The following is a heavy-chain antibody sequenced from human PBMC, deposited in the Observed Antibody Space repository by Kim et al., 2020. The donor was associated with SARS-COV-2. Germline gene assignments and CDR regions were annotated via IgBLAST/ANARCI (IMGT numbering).Heavy chain of an antibody. D-gene: IGHD3-3*01. CDR2: IWYDGSNK. Sequence: GGSLRLSCAASGFTFSSYGMHWVRQAPGKGLEWVAVIWYDGSNKYYADSVKGRFTISRDNSKNTLYLQMNSLRAEDTAVYYCAREPNPTQDFWSGYAGDGLGYWGQGTLVTVSS. V-gene: IGHV3-33*01. CDR1: GFTFSSYG. J-gene: IGHJ4*02. CDR3: AREPNPTQDFWSGYAGDGLGY.